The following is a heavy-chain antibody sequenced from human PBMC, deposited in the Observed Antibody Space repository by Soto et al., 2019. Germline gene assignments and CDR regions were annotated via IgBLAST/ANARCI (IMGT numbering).Heavy chain of an antibody. J-gene: IGHJ4*01. CDR2: INPSGGST. CDR3: ARAFHSKYYFDY. V-gene: IGHV1-46*01. CDR1: GYSFTGYY. Sequence: ALVKLSCKASGYSFTGYYMHWVRQAPGQGLEWMGIINPSGGSTSYAQKFQGRVTMTRDTSTSTVYMELSSLRSEDTAVYYCARAFHSKYYFDYWGHGTLVTVSS.